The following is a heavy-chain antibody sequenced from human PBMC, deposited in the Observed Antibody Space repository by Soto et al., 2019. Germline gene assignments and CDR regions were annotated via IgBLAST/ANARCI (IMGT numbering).Heavy chain of an antibody. CDR2: ITSKTEGETT. V-gene: IGHV3-15*01. CDR1: GLTFNNAW. D-gene: IGHD1-7*01. Sequence: EVQLVESGGGLVKPGGSLRLSCVASGLTFNNAWKSWVRQTPGKGLEWIGRITSKTEGETTDYAAPVQGRFTISRDDSVRTLFLQMNSLRTEDTALYYCTADGSLTGTTAHDFWGQGTMVTVSS. CDR3: TADGSLTGTTAHDF. J-gene: IGHJ3*01.